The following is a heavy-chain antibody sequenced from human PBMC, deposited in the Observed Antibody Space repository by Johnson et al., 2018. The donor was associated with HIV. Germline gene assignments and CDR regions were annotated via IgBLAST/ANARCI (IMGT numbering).Heavy chain of an antibody. Sequence: VQLVESGGGLVQPGGSLRLSCAASGFTFSSYAMHCVRQAPGKGLEWVAVISYDGSNKYFTDSVKGRFTISRDNSKNTLYLQMNSLRAEDTAVYYCATPQEGYSAFDIWGQGTMVTVSS. CDR1: GFTFSSYA. V-gene: IGHV3-30*04. J-gene: IGHJ3*02. D-gene: IGHD2-15*01. CDR2: ISYDGSNK. CDR3: ATPQEGYSAFDI.